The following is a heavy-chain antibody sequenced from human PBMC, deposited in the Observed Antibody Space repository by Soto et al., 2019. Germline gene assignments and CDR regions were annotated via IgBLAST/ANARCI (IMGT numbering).Heavy chain of an antibody. J-gene: IGHJ4*02. Sequence: ASVKVSCKASGGTFSSYAISWVRQAPGQGLEWMGGIIPIFGTANYAQKFQGRVTMTADESTSTAYMELSSLRSEDTAVYYCARTRMGATPLYFDLWGQGTPVTVSS. CDR1: GGTFSSYA. D-gene: IGHD2-15*01. CDR2: IIPIFGTA. V-gene: IGHV1-69*13. CDR3: ARTRMGATPLYFDL.